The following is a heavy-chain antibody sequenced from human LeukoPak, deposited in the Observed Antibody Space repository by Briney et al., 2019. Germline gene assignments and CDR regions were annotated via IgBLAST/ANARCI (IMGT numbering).Heavy chain of an antibody. Sequence: GGSLRLSCAAYGFTFSSYWMSWVRQAPGKGLEWVANIKQDGSEKYYVDSVKGRFTISRDNAKNSLYLQMNSLRAEDTAVYYCAREVVRVAASAFDIWGQGTMVTVSS. D-gene: IGHD2-15*01. V-gene: IGHV3-7*01. CDR2: IKQDGSEK. CDR1: GFTFSSYW. CDR3: AREVVRVAASAFDI. J-gene: IGHJ3*02.